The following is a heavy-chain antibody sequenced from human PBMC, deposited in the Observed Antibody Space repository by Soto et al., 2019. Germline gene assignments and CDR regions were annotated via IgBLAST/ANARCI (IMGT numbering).Heavy chain of an antibody. D-gene: IGHD3-10*01. CDR1: GYTFTSYY. V-gene: IGHV1-46*01. Sequence: ASVKVSCKASGYTFTSYYIHWVRQAPGQGLEWMGIINPSGGSTSYAQKFQGRVTMTRDRSTSTVYMEVSGLRSEDTAVYYCARGEESYVYFFHYWGPGTLVTVSS. J-gene: IGHJ4*02. CDR3: ARGEESYVYFFHY. CDR2: INPSGGST.